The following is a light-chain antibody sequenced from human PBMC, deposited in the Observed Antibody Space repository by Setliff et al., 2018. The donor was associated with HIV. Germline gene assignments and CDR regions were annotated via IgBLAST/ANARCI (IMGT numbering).Light chain of an antibody. Sequence: EIVLTQSPATLSVSPGERATLSCRASQSVTNTLAWYQQRPGQVPRLLIYGASTRVTGIPARFSGSGSGTEFTLTISSLQSDDFAVYCCQHYNSWPLTFGGGTKVDIK. CDR3: QHYNSWPLT. CDR1: QSVTNT. J-gene: IGKJ4*01. CDR2: GAS. V-gene: IGKV3-15*01.